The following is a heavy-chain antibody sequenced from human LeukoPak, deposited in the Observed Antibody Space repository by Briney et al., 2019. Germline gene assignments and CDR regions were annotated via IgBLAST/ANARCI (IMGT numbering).Heavy chain of an antibody. CDR1: GGSISSYY. CDR2: IYYSGST. V-gene: IGHV4-59*01. D-gene: IGHD3-22*01. CDR3: ARHNYSDSSGYDY. Sequence: SETLSLTCTVSGGSISSYYWSWIRQPPGKGLEWIGYIYYSGSTNYNPSLKSRVTISVDTSKNQFSLKLSSVTAADTAVYYCARHNYSDSSGYDYWGQGTLVTVSS. J-gene: IGHJ4*02.